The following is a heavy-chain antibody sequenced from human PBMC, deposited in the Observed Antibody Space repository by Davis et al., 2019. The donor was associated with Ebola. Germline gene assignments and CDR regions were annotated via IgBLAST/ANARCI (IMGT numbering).Heavy chain of an antibody. J-gene: IGHJ4*02. CDR3: ARRRFLEWLLYGYFDY. Sequence: MPSETLSLTCAVYGGSFSGYYWSWIRQPPGTGLEWIGEINHSGSTNYNPSLKSRVTISVDTSKNQFSLKLSSVTAADTAVYYCARRRFLEWLLYGYFDYWGQGTLVTVSS. D-gene: IGHD3-3*01. CDR1: GGSFSGYY. V-gene: IGHV4-34*01. CDR2: INHSGST.